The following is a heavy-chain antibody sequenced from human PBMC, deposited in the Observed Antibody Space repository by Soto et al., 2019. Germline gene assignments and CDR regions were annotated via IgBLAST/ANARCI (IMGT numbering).Heavy chain of an antibody. V-gene: IGHV3-23*01. Sequence: GGSLRLSCAASGFTFNSYAMNWVRQAPGKGLAWVSAIGTDGNTYYANSVKGRFTISRDNSRTTLYLQMNSLRVEDTALYYCVRKYPGTRPFDYRGQGTLVTVSS. CDR1: GFTFNSYA. J-gene: IGHJ4*01. CDR3: VRKYPGTRPFDY. D-gene: IGHD2-2*01. CDR2: IGTDGNT.